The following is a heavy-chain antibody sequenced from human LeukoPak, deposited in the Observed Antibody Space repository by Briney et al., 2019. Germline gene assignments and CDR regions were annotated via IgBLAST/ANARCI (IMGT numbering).Heavy chain of an antibody. V-gene: IGHV4-59*11. CDR3: AGGTGTMDY. CDR1: GGSISSHY. D-gene: IGHD1-7*01. J-gene: IGHJ4*02. CDR2: IYYSGST. Sequence: SETLSLTCTVSGGSISSHYWSWIRRPPGKGLEWIGYIYYSGSTNYNPSLKSRVTISVDTSKNQFSLKLSSVTAADTAVYYCAGGTGTMDYWGQGTLVTVSS.